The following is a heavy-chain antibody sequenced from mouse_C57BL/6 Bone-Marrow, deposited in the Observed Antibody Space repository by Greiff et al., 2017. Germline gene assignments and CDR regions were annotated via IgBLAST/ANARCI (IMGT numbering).Heavy chain of an antibody. CDR1: GFSFTDYY. J-gene: IGHJ1*03. Sequence: EVQLVESGGGLVQPGGSLSLSCAASGFSFTDYYMSWVRQPPGKTLEWLGFIRNKDNGYTTEYSASVKGRFTISRDNSPSILYLQMNALGAEDSATSYCARYGSYRYFDVWGTGTTVTVSS. CDR3: ARYGSYRYFDV. D-gene: IGHD1-1*01. V-gene: IGHV7-3*01. CDR2: IRNKDNGYTT.